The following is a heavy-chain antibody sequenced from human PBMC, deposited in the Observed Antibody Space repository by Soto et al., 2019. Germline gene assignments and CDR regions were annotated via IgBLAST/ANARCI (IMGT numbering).Heavy chain of an antibody. Sequence: FELVQSGADVRKPGASVTVSCKVSGYTLTEVSIHWVRQTPGKGREWMGGFDPENDETYHAQKFQGRVTLTEATSTDTAYLELRSLRAEYTANYCCAIAAYWRVDTCYSGYNWFDPWGQGTQVTVSS. D-gene: IGHD2-21*02. CDR3: AIAAYWRVDTCYSGYNWFDP. CDR2: FDPENDET. V-gene: IGHV1-24*01. J-gene: IGHJ5*02. CDR1: GYTLTEVS.